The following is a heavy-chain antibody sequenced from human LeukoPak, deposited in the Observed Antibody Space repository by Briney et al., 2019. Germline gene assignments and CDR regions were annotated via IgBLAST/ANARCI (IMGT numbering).Heavy chain of an antibody. CDR1: GFTFSSYG. D-gene: IGHD1-26*01. CDR2: MTYDGSKR. CDR3: ARDSRHHRFLYWDWFDP. Sequence: GGSLRLSCVVSGFTFSSYGMHWVRQAPGKGLEWVAFMTYDGSKRPYADSVKGRFTISRDNVKNSLYLQMNSLRAEDTAVYYCARDSRHHRFLYWDWFDPWGQGTLVTVSS. V-gene: IGHV3-30*03. J-gene: IGHJ5*02.